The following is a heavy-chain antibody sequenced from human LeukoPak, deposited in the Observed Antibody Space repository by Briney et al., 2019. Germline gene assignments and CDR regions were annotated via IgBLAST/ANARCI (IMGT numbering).Heavy chain of an antibody. D-gene: IGHD5-24*01. CDR3: ARTEMATIGYYFDY. CDR2: IYYSGST. J-gene: IGHJ4*02. CDR1: GGSISSSSYY. Sequence: SETLSLACTVSGGSISSSSYYWGWIRQPPGKGLEWIGSIYYSGSTNYNPSLKSRVTISVDTSKNQLSLKLRSVTAADTAVYYCARTEMATIGYYFDYWGQGTLVTVSS. V-gene: IGHV4-39*07.